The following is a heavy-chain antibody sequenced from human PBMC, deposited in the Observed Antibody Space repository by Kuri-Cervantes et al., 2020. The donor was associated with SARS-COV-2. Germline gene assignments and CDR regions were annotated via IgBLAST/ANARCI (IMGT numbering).Heavy chain of an antibody. Sequence: SQTLSLTCDVSGVSVSHGTYSWSWIRQPAGKGLEWIGHLDTSGSPAYNPSLKSRVTISVDTSKKQFSLKLSSVTAADTAVYYCARGLGMFDYWGQGTLVTVSS. CDR2: LDTSGSP. CDR3: ARGLGMFDY. CDR1: GVSVSHGTYS. D-gene: IGHD7-27*01. J-gene: IGHJ4*02. V-gene: IGHV4-61*09.